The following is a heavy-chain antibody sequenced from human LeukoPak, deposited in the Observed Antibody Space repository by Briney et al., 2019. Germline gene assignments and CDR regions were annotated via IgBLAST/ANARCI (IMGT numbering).Heavy chain of an antibody. D-gene: IGHD5-24*01. CDR3: ARARDGYTYWFDP. J-gene: IGHJ5*02. CDR1: GGSITSYY. V-gene: IGHV4-59*01. CDR2: IYYTGST. Sequence: SETLSLTCTVSGGSITSYYCSWIRQPPGKGLEWIGYIYYTGSTNYNPSLKSRVTISVDTSKNQFSLKLSSVTAADTAVYYCARARDGYTYWFDPWGGGTLVTVSS.